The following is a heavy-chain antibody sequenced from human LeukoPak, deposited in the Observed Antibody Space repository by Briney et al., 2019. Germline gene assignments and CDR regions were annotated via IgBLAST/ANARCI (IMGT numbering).Heavy chain of an antibody. Sequence: SETLSLTCAVSGGSISSGGYSWSWIRQPPGKGLEWIGYIYHSGSTYYNPSLKSRVTISVDRSKNQFSLKLSSVTAADTAVYYCARNYYGDFGYWGQGTLVTVSS. J-gene: IGHJ4*02. CDR1: GGSISSGGYS. V-gene: IGHV4-30-2*01. CDR2: IYHSGST. D-gene: IGHD4-17*01. CDR3: ARNYYGDFGY.